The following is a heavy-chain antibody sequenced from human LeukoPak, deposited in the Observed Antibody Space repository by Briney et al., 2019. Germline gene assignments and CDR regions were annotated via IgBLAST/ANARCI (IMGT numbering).Heavy chain of an antibody. CDR1: GFTFSGYW. CDR3: ARATTTVTVNNWFDP. CDR2: IKQDGSEK. D-gene: IGHD4-17*01. V-gene: IGHV3-7*04. Sequence: GGSLRLSCAASGFTFSGYWMTWVRQGPGKGLEWVANIKQDGSEKYYVDSAKGRFTISRDNAKNSMYLQMNSLRAEDTAVYYCARATTTVTVNNWFDPWGQGTLVTVSS. J-gene: IGHJ5*02.